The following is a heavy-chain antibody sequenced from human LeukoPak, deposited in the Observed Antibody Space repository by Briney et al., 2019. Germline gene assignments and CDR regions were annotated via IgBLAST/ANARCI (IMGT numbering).Heavy chain of an antibody. CDR2: IYYDGSNK. J-gene: IGHJ4*02. CDR3: ARDRSGRFDY. CDR1: GFTFSNFG. D-gene: IGHD1-26*01. V-gene: IGHV3-33*01. Sequence: GRSLRLSCAASGFTFSNFGMHWVRQAPGKGLEWVAVIYYDGSNKYYADSVKGRFTISRDNSKNTVYLQMNSPRAEDTAVYYCARDRSGRFDYWGQGTRVTVSS.